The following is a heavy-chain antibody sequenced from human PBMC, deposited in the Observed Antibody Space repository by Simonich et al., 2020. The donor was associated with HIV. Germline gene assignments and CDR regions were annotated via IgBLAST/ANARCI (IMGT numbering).Heavy chain of an antibody. CDR1: GGTFSSFA. CDR2: IIPDFGTA. Sequence: QVQLVQSGAEVKKPGSSVKVSCKASGGTFSSFAISWVRQDPGLGLEWVGGIIPDFGTANYAQMFQGRVTITADESTSTAYMELSSLRSEDTGIYYCARKGGGRGVYYFDYWGQRTLVTVSS. V-gene: IGHV1-69*13. J-gene: IGHJ4*02. D-gene: IGHD3-10*01. CDR3: ARKGGGRGVYYFDY.